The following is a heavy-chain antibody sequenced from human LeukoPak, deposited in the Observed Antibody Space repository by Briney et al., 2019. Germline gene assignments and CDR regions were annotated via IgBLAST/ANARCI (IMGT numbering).Heavy chain of an antibody. V-gene: IGHV3-21*01. J-gene: IGHJ4*02. Sequence: GGSLRLSCAASGFTFSSYSMNWVRQAPGKGLERVSSISSSSSYICYADSVKGRFTISRDNAKNSLYLQMNSLRAEDTAVYYCASNPSGIAGGSDYWGQGTLVTVSS. CDR3: ASNPSGIAGGSDY. CDR1: GFTFSSYS. D-gene: IGHD6-13*01. CDR2: ISSSSSYI.